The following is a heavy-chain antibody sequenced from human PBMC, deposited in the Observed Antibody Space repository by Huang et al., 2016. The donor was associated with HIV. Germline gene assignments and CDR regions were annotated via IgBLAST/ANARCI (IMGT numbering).Heavy chain of an antibody. J-gene: IGHJ6*03. Sequence: QVQLQQWGAGLLRPSETLSLTCAVYGGSFSGYYGTWIRQPPEKGLEWIGEISHRESTNYNPSLKSRVTISVDTSRNQFSLTLTSVTAADTAVYYCARGQGGYYYYYMDVWGKGTTVTVSS. V-gene: IGHV4-34*01. CDR1: GGSFSGYY. CDR2: ISHREST. CDR3: ARGQGGYYYYYMDV.